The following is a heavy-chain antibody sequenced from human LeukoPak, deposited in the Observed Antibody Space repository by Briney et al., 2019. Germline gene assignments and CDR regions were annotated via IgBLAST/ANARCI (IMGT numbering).Heavy chain of an antibody. CDR3: ARVPSNSGFWFDP. D-gene: IGHD3-3*02. CDR1: GDSNSGYY. Sequence: SETLSLTCTVSGDSNSGYYWSWIRQPPGKGLEWIGYIYYSGTTNYNPPLKSRVTISIDTSKNQFSLKLNSVTAADTAVYYCARVPSNSGFWFDPWGQGTLVTVSS. J-gene: IGHJ5*02. V-gene: IGHV4-59*01. CDR2: IYYSGTT.